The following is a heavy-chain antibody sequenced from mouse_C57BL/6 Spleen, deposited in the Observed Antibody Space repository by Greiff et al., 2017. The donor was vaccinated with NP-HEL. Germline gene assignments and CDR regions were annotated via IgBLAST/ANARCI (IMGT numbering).Heavy chain of an antibody. J-gene: IGHJ4*01. CDR1: GYTFTSYW. CDR2: IDPNSGGT. D-gene: IGHD1-1*01. V-gene: IGHV1-72*01. Sequence: QVHVKQPGAELVKPGASVKLSCKASGYTFTSYWMHWVKQRPGRGLEWIGRIDPNSGGTKYNEKFKSKATLTVDKPSSTAYMQLSSLTSEDSAVYYCARMESTTAVGPYYAMDYWGQGTSVTVSS. CDR3: ARMESTTAVGPYYAMDY.